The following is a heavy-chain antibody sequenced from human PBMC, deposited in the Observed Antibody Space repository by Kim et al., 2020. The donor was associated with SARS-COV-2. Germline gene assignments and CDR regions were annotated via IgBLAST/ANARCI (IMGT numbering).Heavy chain of an antibody. CDR1: GGSISSYY. V-gene: IGHV4-59*08. J-gene: IGHJ4*02. Sequence: SETLSLTCTVSGGSISSYYWSWIRQPPGKGLEWIGYIYYSGSTNYNPSLKSRVTISVDTSKNQFSLKLSSVTAADTAVYYCARRRATQPHIFDYWGQGTLVTVSS. D-gene: IGHD1-26*01. CDR2: IYYSGST. CDR3: ARRRATQPHIFDY.